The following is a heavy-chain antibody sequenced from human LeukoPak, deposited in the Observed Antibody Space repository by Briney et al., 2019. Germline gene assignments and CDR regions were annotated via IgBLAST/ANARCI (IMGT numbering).Heavy chain of an antibody. Sequence: GGSLRLSCAASGFTFSSYSMNWVRQAPGKGLELVSSISTSSSHMYYADSVKGRFTISRDNARNSLYLQMHSLRAEDTAVYYCSRGSEWELLSCDHWGQGTLVTVSS. CDR1: GFTFSSYS. J-gene: IGHJ5*02. CDR3: SRGSEWELLSCDH. V-gene: IGHV3-21*01. CDR2: ISTSSSHM. D-gene: IGHD1-26*01.